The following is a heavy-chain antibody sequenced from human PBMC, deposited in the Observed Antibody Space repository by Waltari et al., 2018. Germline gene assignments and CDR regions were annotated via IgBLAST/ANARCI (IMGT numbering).Heavy chain of an antibody. Sequence: QVQLQQWGAGLLKPSETLSLTCAVYGGSFSGYYWSWIRQPPGKGLEWIGEINHSGSTNSNPSLKSRVTISVDTSKNQFSLKLSSVTAADTAVYYCARRKTNFWSGHNWFDPWGQGTLVTVSS. CDR3: ARRKTNFWSGHNWFDP. CDR1: GGSFSGYY. CDR2: INHSGST. D-gene: IGHD3-3*01. J-gene: IGHJ5*02. V-gene: IGHV4-34*01.